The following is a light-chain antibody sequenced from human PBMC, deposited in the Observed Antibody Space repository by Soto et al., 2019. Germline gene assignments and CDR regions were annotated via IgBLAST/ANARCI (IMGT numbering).Light chain of an antibody. CDR2: AAS. V-gene: IGKV1-9*01. CDR3: QQLNSFPMYT. CDR1: QGISSY. J-gene: IGKJ2*01. Sequence: DIQLTQSPSFLSASVGDRVTITCRASQGISSYLAWYQQKPGKAPKLLIYAASTLQSGVPSRFRGSVYGTEFTLTISSLKPEDFATYYCQQLNSFPMYTFGQGTKLEIK.